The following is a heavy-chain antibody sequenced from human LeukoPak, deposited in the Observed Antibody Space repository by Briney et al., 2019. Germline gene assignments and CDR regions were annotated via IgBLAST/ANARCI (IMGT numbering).Heavy chain of an antibody. V-gene: IGHV3-21*01. CDR3: VRDCGGDCYPAFDY. Sequence: GGSLRLSCAASGFTLSFYTMDWVRQAPGKGLEWVSTISSSSSYIFYADSVKGRFTISRDNAKNSLYLQMNSLRAEDTAVYYCVRDCGGDCYPAFDYWGQGTLVTVSS. CDR1: GFTLSFYT. D-gene: IGHD2-21*02. J-gene: IGHJ4*02. CDR2: ISSSSSYI.